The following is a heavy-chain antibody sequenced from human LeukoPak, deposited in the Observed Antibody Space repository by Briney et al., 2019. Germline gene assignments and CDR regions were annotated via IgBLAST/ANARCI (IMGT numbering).Heavy chain of an antibody. Sequence: TIYYEDSMEGRFTISRDNAKNSLYLQINSLRAEDTAVYYCARDPARRDYYYYYYMDVWGKGTTVTVSS. CDR3: ARDPARRDYYYYYYMDV. CDR2: TI. J-gene: IGHJ6*03. V-gene: IGHV3-48*03.